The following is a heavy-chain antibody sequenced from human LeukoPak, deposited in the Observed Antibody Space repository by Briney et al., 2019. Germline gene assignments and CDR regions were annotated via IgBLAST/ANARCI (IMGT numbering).Heavy chain of an antibody. CDR2: INPNSGGT. V-gene: IGHV1-2*02. J-gene: IGHJ4*02. CDR3: AREEAHY. Sequence: ASVKVSCKASGYTFTGYYMHWVRQAPGQGLEWMGWINPNSGGTNYAQQFQGRVTMTRDTSISTAYMELSRLRSDDTAVYYCAREEAHYWGQGTLVTVSS. CDR1: GYTFTGYY.